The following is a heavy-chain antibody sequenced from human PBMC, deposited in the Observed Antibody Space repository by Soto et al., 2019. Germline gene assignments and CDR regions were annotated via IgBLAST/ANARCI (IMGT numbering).Heavy chain of an antibody. CDR3: ARAFSSGWPFDI. CDR1: GYTFTGYY. D-gene: IGHD6-19*01. Sequence: ASVKVSCKASGYTFTGYYMHCVRQAPGQGLEWMGWINPNSGGTNYAQKFQGWVTMTRDTSISTAYMELSRLRSDDTAVYYCARAFSSGWPFDIWGQGTMVTVSS. J-gene: IGHJ3*02. CDR2: INPNSGGT. V-gene: IGHV1-2*04.